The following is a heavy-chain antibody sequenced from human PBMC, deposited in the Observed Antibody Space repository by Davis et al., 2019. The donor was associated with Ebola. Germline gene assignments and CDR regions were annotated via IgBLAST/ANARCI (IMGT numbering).Heavy chain of an antibody. J-gene: IGHJ4*02. CDR1: GGSFSGYY. V-gene: IGHV4-34*01. D-gene: IGHD3-22*01. CDR3: ARGLYYYDSSGYFAY. Sequence: SETLSLTCAVYGGSFSGYYWSWIRQPPGKGLEWIGEINHSGSTNYKPSLKSRVTISVDTSKNQFSLKLSSVTAADTAVYYCARGLYYYDSSGYFAYWGQGTLVTVSS. CDR2: INHSGST.